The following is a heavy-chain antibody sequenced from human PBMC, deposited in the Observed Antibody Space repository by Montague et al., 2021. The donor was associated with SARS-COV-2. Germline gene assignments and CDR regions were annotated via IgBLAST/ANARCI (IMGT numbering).Heavy chain of an antibody. J-gene: IGHJ6*02. CDR1: GGSISNYY. CDR2: IYYSGST. CDR3: ARVGGYYYYGLDV. V-gene: IGHV4-59*01. D-gene: IGHD3-22*01. Sequence: SETLSLTCTVSGGSISNYYWSWIRQPPGRGLEWIGHIYYSGSTDYSPSLKSRVTISLDTSKNQFSLKVTSVTAADTAVYYCARVGGYYYYGLDVWGQGTTVTVSS.